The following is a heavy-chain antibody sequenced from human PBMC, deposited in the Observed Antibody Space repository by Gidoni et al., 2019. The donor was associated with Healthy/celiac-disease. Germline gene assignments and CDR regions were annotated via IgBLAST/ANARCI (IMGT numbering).Heavy chain of an antibody. CDR3: AREDGTVNTGDWGMDV. Sequence: EVQLVESGGGLVQPGGSLSLSCEASGFTVSSNYMSWVRQAPGKGLEWVSVIYSGGSTYYADYVEGRFTISRDNSKNTVCLQMNSLRAEETAVDFCAREDGTVNTGDWGMDVWGQGTTVTVSS. V-gene: IGHV3-66*02. J-gene: IGHJ6*02. D-gene: IGHD2-21*01. CDR1: GFTVSSNY. CDR2: IYSGGST.